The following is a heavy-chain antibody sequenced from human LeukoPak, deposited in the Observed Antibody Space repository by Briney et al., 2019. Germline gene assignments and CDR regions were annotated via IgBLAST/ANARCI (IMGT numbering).Heavy chain of an antibody. CDR1: GFTFTGYW. V-gene: IGHV3-7*01. CDR3: ARVGAWELQRVFDY. J-gene: IGHJ4*02. CDR2: IKQGGSES. D-gene: IGHD1-26*01. Sequence: GGSLRLSCAASGFTFTGYWMTWVRQVPGKGLEWVANIKQGGSESYYVDSVKGRFTISRENAKNSLYLQMDSLRVDDTAVYYCARVGAWELQRVFDYWGQGTLVTVSS.